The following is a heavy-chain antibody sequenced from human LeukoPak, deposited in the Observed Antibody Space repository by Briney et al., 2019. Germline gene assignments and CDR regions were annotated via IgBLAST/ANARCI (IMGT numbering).Heavy chain of an antibody. V-gene: IGHV1-2*02. CDR2: INPNSGGT. CDR3: ARDYLGQVGATPAFDI. J-gene: IGHJ3*02. CDR1: GYTLTGYY. D-gene: IGHD1-26*01. Sequence: GSSVKVSCKASGYTLTGYYMHWVRQAPGQGLEWMGWINPNSGGTNYAQKFQGRVTMTRDTSISTAYMELSRLRSDDTAVYYCARDYLGQVGATPAFDIWGQGTMVTVSS.